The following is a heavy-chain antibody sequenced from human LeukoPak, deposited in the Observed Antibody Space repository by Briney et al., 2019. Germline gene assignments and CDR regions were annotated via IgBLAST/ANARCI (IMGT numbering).Heavy chain of an antibody. V-gene: IGHV1-18*01. CDR2: ISAYNGNT. Sequence: ASVKVSCKASGYTFTSYGISWVRQAPGQGLEWMGWISAYNGNTNYAQKLQGRVTMTTDTSTSTAYMELSSLRSEDTAVYYCARGVEIRDFGYYYYYYMDVWGKGTTVTVSS. CDR3: ARGVEIRDFGYYYYYYMDV. J-gene: IGHJ6*03. D-gene: IGHD3-10*01. CDR1: GYTFTSYG.